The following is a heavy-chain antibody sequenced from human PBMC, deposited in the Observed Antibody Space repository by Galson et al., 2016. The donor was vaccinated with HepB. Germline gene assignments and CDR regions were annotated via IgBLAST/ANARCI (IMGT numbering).Heavy chain of an antibody. CDR2: IRTNSSHT. V-gene: IGHV3-11*03. CDR3: ARSPKDYYDSGGYGIDAFDI. J-gene: IGHJ3*02. CDR1: GFIFSDYY. Sequence: SLRLSCAASGFIFSDYYMTWIRQAPGKGLEWISYIRTNSSHTNYADSVEGRFIISRDNAKNSLYLQMNSLGAEDTAVYYCARSPKDYYDSGGYGIDAFDIWGQGTMLTVSS. D-gene: IGHD3-22*01.